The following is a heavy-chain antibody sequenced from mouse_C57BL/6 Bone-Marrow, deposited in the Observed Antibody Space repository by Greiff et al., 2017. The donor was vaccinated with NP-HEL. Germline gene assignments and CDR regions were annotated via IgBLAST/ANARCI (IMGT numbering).Heavy chain of an antibody. V-gene: IGHV5-4*03. J-gene: IGHJ2*01. D-gene: IGHD2-4*01. CDR3: ARRNDYWAYFGY. CDR2: ISDGGSYT. Sequence: EVKVVESGGGLVKPGGSLKLSCAASGFTFSSYAMSWVRQTPEKRLEWVATISDGGSYTYYPDNVKGRFTISRDNAKNNLYLPMSHLKSEDTAMDYCARRNDYWAYFGYRGQGTTLTVSS. CDR1: GFTFSSYA.